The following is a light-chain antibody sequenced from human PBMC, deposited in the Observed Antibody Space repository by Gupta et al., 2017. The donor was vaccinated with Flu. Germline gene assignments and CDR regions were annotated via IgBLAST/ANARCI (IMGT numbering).Light chain of an antibody. CDR1: QTVAGSF. V-gene: IGKV3-20*01. CDR2: GAS. Sequence: IVFTQSPGSLSLSPGEGATLSCRASQTVAGSFLAWYQQQPGQAPRLLIYGASTRAPGIPDRFSGSGSGTDFTFTITRLEPEDFAVYYCQLYGSSPAYTFGQGTKLEI. J-gene: IGKJ2*01. CDR3: QLYGSSPAYT.